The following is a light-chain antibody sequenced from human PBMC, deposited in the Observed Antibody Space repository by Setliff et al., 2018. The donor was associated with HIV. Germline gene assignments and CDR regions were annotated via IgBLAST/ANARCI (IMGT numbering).Light chain of an antibody. CDR2: EVN. Sequence: QSVLTQPASVSGSPGQSITISCTGTSSDVGSYNLVSWHQQHPGKVPKFMIYEVNKRPSGVSNRFSGSKSGNTASLTISGLQAEDEADYYCCSYSRGSTFVVFGGGTKVTVL. CDR1: SSDVGSYNL. J-gene: IGLJ2*01. V-gene: IGLV2-23*02. CDR3: CSYSRGSTFVV.